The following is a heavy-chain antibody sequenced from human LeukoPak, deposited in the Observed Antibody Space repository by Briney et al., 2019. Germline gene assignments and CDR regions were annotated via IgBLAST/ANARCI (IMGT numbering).Heavy chain of an antibody. CDR3: ARAGYSSSWDLDY. D-gene: IGHD6-13*01. J-gene: IGHJ4*02. CDR1: GFTFSSYS. Sequence: GGSLRLSCAASGFTFSSYSMNWVRQAPGKGLEWVSSISSSSSYIYYADSVKGRFTIPRDNAKNSLYLQMNSLRAEDTAVYYCARAGYSSSWDLDYWGQGTLVTVSS. CDR2: ISSSSSYI. V-gene: IGHV3-21*01.